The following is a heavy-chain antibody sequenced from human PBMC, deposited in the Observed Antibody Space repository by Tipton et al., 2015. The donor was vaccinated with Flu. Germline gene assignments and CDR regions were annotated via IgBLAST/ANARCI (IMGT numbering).Heavy chain of an antibody. CDR1: GFTFSSYW. CDR2: INSDGSST. Sequence: GSLRLSCAASGFTFSSYWMHWVRPAPGKGLVWVSRINSDGSSTSYADSVKGRFTISRDNAKNTRYLQMNSLRAEDTAVYYCARAQYSSSWAYYYGMDVWGQGTTVTVSS. V-gene: IGHV3-74*01. D-gene: IGHD6-13*01. J-gene: IGHJ6*02. CDR3: ARAQYSSSWAYYYGMDV.